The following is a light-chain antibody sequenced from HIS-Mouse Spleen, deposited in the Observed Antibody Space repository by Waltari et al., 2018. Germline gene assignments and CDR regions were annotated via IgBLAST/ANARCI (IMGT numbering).Light chain of an antibody. CDR2: LNSDGSH. J-gene: IGLJ2*01. V-gene: IGLV4-69*01. CDR3: QTWGTGILVV. Sequence: QLVLTQSPSASASLGASVKLTCTLSSGHSSYAIAWNQQQPEKGPRYLMKLNSDGSHSKGDGIPDRFSGSSSGAERYLTISSLQSEDEADYYCQTWGTGILVVFGGGTKLTVL. CDR1: SGHSSYA.